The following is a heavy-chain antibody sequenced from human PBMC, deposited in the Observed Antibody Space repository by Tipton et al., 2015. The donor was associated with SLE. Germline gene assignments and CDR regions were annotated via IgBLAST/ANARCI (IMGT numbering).Heavy chain of an antibody. J-gene: IGHJ1*01. Sequence: QLVQSGAEVKKPGSSVKVSCKASGGTFSSYAISWVRQAPGQGLEWMGGIIPILGIVNSAQKFQGRVPITTDESTSTAYMELSSLRSEDTAVYYCAGAQSGLRYFQHWGQGTLVTVSS. CDR3: AGAQSGLRYFQH. V-gene: IGHV1-69*05. D-gene: IGHD4/OR15-4a*01. CDR2: IIPILGIV. CDR1: GGTFSSYA.